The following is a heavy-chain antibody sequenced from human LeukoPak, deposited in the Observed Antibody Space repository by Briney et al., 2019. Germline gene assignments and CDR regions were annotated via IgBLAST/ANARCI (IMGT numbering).Heavy chain of an antibody. V-gene: IGHV1-18*04. Sequence: ASVKVSCKASGYTFIQYGINWVRQAPGQGPEWMGWITPYNANANYAQKFLGRLSLTTDTSTSTAYMELTSLRSDDTALYYCARDWRHGYNRDYFDDWGQGSLVTVSS. CDR1: GYTFIQYG. CDR3: ARDWRHGYNRDYFDD. J-gene: IGHJ4*02. D-gene: IGHD5-24*01. CDR2: ITPYNANA.